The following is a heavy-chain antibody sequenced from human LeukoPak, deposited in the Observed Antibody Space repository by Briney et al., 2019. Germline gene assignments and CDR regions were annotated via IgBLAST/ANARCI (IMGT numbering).Heavy chain of an antibody. V-gene: IGHV4-38-2*01. CDR2: IYYSGNI. CDR1: GFTFSDYY. CDR3: ARRPDYGDSIRSPGPFDI. Sequence: PGGSLRLSCAASGFTFSDYYMSWVRQAPGKGLEWIGSIYYSGNIYYNPSLKSRVTISVDTSKNQFSLKLSSVTAAATAVYYCARRPDYGDSIRSPGPFDIWAQGPMSPSLQ. J-gene: IGHJ3*02. D-gene: IGHD4-17*01.